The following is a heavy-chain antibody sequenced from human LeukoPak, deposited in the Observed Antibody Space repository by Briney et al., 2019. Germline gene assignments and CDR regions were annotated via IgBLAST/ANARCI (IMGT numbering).Heavy chain of an antibody. CDR2: ISAYNGNT. CDR3: ARDRRKLEDPPGDY. D-gene: IGHD3-10*01. Sequence: ASVKVSCKSSGYTFTSYSFNWLRQAPGQGLEWMGWISAYNGNTNYAQNFLGRVTMTTDTSTSTVYMELRGLRSDDTAVYYCARDRRKLEDPPGDYWGQGTLVTVSS. J-gene: IGHJ4*02. V-gene: IGHV1-18*04. CDR1: GYTFTSYS.